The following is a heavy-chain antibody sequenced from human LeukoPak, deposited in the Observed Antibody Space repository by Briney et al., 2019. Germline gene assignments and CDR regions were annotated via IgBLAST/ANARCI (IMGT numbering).Heavy chain of an antibody. V-gene: IGHV4-39*07. Sequence: PSETLSLTCSVSGVSISSSSYYWGWIRQPPGKGLYWIGTIYSSGSTYYNPSLKSRVTISVDTSKNQFSLKLSSVTAADTAVYYCAREPELGDAFDIWGQGTMVTVSS. CDR1: GVSISSSSYY. CDR3: AREPELGDAFDI. J-gene: IGHJ3*02. CDR2: IYSSGST. D-gene: IGHD7-27*01.